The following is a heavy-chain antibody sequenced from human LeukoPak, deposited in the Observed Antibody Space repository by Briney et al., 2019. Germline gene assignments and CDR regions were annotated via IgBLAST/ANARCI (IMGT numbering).Heavy chain of an antibody. Sequence: PGGSLRLSCAASGFTFDDYAIHWVRQAPGKGLEWVSGISWNSGSIGYADSVKGRFTISRDNAKNSLYLQMNSLRAEDTALYYCAKELYSSSWYNWFDPWGQGSLVTVSS. CDR3: AKELYSSSWYNWFDP. CDR1: GFTFDDYA. D-gene: IGHD6-13*01. CDR2: ISWNSGSI. J-gene: IGHJ5*02. V-gene: IGHV3-9*01.